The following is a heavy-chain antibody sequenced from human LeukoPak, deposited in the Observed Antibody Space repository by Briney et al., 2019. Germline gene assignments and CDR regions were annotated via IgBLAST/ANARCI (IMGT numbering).Heavy chain of an antibody. CDR2: IKQDGSEK. V-gene: IGHV3-7*01. J-gene: IGHJ6*02. CDR3: ARDVSGWTYYYGMDV. D-gene: IGHD6-19*01. Sequence: PGGSLRLSCAASGSTLSRYWMLWVRQAPGKGLEWVANIKQDGSEKYYVDSVKGRFTISRDNAKNSLYLQMNSLRAEDTAVYYCARDVSGWTYYYGMDVWGQGTTVTVSS. CDR1: GSTLSRYW.